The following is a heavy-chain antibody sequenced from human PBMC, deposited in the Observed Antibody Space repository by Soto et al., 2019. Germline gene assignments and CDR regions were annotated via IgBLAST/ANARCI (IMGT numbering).Heavy chain of an antibody. J-gene: IGHJ5*02. CDR2: IDPSDSYT. D-gene: IGHD1-7*01. CDR3: AREWSHGTTGTTSWFDP. Sequence: EVQLVQSGAEVKKPGESLRISCKGSGYSFTSYWISWVRQMPGKGLEWMGRIDPSDSYTNYSPSFQGHVTISADKSISTAYLQWSSLKASDTAMYYCAREWSHGTTGTTSWFDPWGQGTLVTVSS. CDR1: GYSFTSYW. V-gene: IGHV5-10-1*03.